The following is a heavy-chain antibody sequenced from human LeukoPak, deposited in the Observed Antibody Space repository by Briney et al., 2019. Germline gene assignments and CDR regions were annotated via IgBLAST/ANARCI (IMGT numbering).Heavy chain of an antibody. D-gene: IGHD3-3*01. CDR2: ISGSGVST. V-gene: IGHV3-23*01. Sequence: GGSLRLSCAASGFTFNSYAMTWVRQAPGKGLEWVSAISGSGVSTYYADSVKGRFTISRDNSKNTLYLQMNSLRAEDTAVYYCAKDRLRFLEWLLPDYWGQGTLVTVSS. J-gene: IGHJ4*02. CDR3: AKDRLRFLEWLLPDY. CDR1: GFTFNSYA.